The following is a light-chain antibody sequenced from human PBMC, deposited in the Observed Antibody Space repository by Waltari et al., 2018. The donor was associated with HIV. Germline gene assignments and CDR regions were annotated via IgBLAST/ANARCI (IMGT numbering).Light chain of an antibody. Sequence: QSALTQPRSVSGSPGQSVTISCTGTSHNIGSYTYVSWYRQHPAKVPELMIYDVTKRPSGVPDRFSGSKSGNTASLTISGLQAEDEAYYYCCSYADSYALVFGGGTSLTVL. J-gene: IGLJ3*02. CDR2: DVT. V-gene: IGLV2-11*01. CDR1: SHNIGSYTY. CDR3: CSYADSYALV.